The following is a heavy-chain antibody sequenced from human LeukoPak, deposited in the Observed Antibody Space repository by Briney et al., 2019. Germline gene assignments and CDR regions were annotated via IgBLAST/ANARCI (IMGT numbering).Heavy chain of an antibody. CDR2: IFGNGAGT. Sequence: PGGSLRLSCEASGFTFSNYAMSWVRQAPGKGLEWVSSIFGNGAGTHYADPVKGRFTISRDNSKSTLYLQMNGLGAEDTAVYYCAKDLISPRSVGSSEKVDYWGQGTLVIVSS. V-gene: IGHV3-23*01. J-gene: IGHJ4*02. CDR3: AKDLISPRSVGSSEKVDY. CDR1: GFTFSNYA. D-gene: IGHD3-10*01.